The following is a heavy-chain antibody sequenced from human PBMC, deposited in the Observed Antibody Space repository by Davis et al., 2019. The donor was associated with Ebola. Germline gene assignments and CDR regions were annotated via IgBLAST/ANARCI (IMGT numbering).Heavy chain of an antibody. V-gene: IGHV4-34*01. D-gene: IGHD2-2*02. CDR3: AREADCSSTGCYTNWFDP. CDR2: INHSGST. Sequence: PSETLSLTCTVSGGSISSYYWSWIRQPPGKGLEWIGEINHSGSTNYNPSLKSRVTISVDTSKNQFSLKLSSVTAADTAVYYCAREADCSSTGCYTNWFDPWGQGTLVTVSS. J-gene: IGHJ5*02. CDR1: GGSISSYY.